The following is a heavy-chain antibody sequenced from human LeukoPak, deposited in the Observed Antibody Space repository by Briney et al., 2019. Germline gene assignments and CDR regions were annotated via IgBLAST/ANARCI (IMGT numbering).Heavy chain of an antibody. Sequence: GGSLRLCCAASGGTFSSYAMSWVRQAPGTGLEWVSAISGSGGSTYYADSVKGRFTISRDNSKNTLYLQMNSLRAEDTAVYYCAKSGYNRFDYWGQGILVTVSS. CDR1: GGTFSSYA. J-gene: IGHJ4*02. D-gene: IGHD5-24*01. CDR3: AKSGYNRFDY. CDR2: ISGSGGST. V-gene: IGHV3-23*01.